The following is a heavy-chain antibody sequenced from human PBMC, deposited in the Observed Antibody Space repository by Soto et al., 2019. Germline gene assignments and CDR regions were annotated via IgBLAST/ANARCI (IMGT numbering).Heavy chain of an antibody. CDR1: GGSISSGDYY. CDR3: VRLEADFVSGQYFVDF. Sequence: SETLSLTCTVSGGSISSGDYYWSWIRQPPGKGLEWIGYIYYSGVTYYSPSLKSRLTISLDTSRTQFSLNLASVTAADTAVYYCVRLEADFVSGQYFVDFWSQGTRVTVSS. CDR2: IYYSGVT. J-gene: IGHJ4*02. V-gene: IGHV4-30-4*08. D-gene: IGHD3-3*01.